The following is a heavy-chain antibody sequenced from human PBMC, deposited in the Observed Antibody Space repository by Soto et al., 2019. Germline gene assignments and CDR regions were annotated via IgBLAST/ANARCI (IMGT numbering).Heavy chain of an antibody. CDR1: GYTFTSYD. D-gene: IGHD4-17*01. CDR2: MNPNSANT. J-gene: IGHJ2*01. V-gene: IGHV1-8*01. Sequence: ASVKVSCKASGYTFTSYDIHWVRQATGQGLEWMGWMNPNSANTGYAQKFQGRVTMTRNTSISTAFMELSSLKSEDTAVYYCARGRDYGAEILCCYFELWGLCTLFTVSS. CDR3: ARGRDYGAEILCCYFEL.